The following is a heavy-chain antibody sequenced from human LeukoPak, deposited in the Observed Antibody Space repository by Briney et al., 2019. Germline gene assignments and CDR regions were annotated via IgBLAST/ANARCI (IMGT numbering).Heavy chain of an antibody. CDR1: GYTFTGYY. CDR3: ARALGRIAAAGTGY. J-gene: IGHJ4*02. Sequence: GASVKVPCKASGYTFTGYYMHWVRQAPGQGLGWMGWINPNSGGTNYAQKFQGRVTMTRDTSISTAYMELSRLRSDDTAVYYCARALGRIAAAGTGYWGQGTLVTVSS. V-gene: IGHV1-2*02. D-gene: IGHD6-13*01. CDR2: INPNSGGT.